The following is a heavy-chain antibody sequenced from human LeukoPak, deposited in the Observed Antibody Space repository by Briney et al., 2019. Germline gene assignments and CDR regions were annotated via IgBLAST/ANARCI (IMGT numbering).Heavy chain of an antibody. J-gene: IGHJ5*02. CDR2: IYTSGST. D-gene: IGHD2-15*01. V-gene: IGHV4-61*02. Sequence: SQTLSLTCTVSGGSISSGSYYWSWIRQPAGKGLEWIGRIYTSGSTNYNPSLKSRVTISVDTSKNQFSLKLSSVTAADTAVYYCARGTSPIVVVVAATRDHGFDPWGQGTLVTVSS. CDR3: ARGTSPIVVVVAATRDHGFDP. CDR1: GGSISSGSYY.